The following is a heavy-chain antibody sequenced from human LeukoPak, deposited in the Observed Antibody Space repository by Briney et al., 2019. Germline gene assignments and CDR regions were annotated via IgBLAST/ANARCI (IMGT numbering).Heavy chain of an antibody. CDR1: EFTISSYW. CDR3: AMNSGSSFRFRYYYYGMDV. V-gene: IGHV3-7*01. Sequence: PGGSLRLSCVASEFTISSYWMSWVRQAPGKGLEWVANIRQDGSEKYYVDSVKGRFTISRDNAKNSLYLQMNSLRAEDTAVYYCAMNSGSSFRFRYYYYGMDVWGQGTSVTVSS. D-gene: IGHD1-26*01. J-gene: IGHJ6*02. CDR2: IRQDGSEK.